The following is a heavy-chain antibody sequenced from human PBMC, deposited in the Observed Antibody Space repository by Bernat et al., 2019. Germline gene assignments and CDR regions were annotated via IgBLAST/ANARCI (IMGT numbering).Heavy chain of an antibody. J-gene: IGHJ6*02. Sequence: EVQLLESGGGLVQPGGSLRLSCAASGCTFSSYAMSWVRQAPGQGLEWVSTISGSGGSAYYAETVKGRFTITRDKSENTLYLHMNSLRADDTAVYYCAKSYGCNLWDGMDVWGQGTTVTVSS. V-gene: IGHV3-23*01. CDR3: AKSYGCNLWDGMDV. D-gene: IGHD4-23*01. CDR1: GCTFSSYA. CDR2: ISGSGGSA.